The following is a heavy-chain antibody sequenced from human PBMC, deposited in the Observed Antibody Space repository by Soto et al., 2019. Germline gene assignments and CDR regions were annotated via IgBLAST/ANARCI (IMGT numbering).Heavy chain of an antibody. CDR2: INHFGIT. D-gene: IGHD2-2*01. J-gene: IGHJ3*01. CDR1: GGSSSGYY. CDR3: ARHVEEGVVVPAAIYYAFDV. V-gene: IGHV4-34*01. Sequence: SETLSLTCAVYGGSSSGYYCSWIRQPPGMGLEWIGEINHFGITNYNPSLKSRLTISVDTSKNQFSLKLSSVTAADTAVYYCARHVEEGVVVPAAIYYAFDVWGQGTMVTVSS.